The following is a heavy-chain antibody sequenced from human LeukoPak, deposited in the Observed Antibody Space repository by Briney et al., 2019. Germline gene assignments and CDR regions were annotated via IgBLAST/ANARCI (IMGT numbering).Heavy chain of an antibody. J-gene: IGHJ5*02. V-gene: IGHV3-7*01. CDR2: VKQDGSEK. D-gene: IGHD6-13*01. Sequence: GGSLRLSCAASGFTFSSYEMNWVRQAPGKGLEWVADVKQDGSEKFYVDSVKGRFTISRDNAKNSLYLQMNSLRAEDTAVYYCARARQYSSSWFDPWGQGTLVTVSS. CDR3: ARARQYSSSWFDP. CDR1: GFTFSSYE.